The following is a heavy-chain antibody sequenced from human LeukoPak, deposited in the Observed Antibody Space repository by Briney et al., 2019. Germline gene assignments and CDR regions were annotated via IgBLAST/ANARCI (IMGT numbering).Heavy chain of an antibody. CDR3: AKAALRKEYYFDY. CDR2: ISGSGGST. J-gene: IGHJ4*02. V-gene: IGHV3-23*01. CDR1: GFTFSSYA. D-gene: IGHD4-17*01. Sequence: PGGSLRRSCSASGFTFSSYAMSCLRQAPGKGLEGVSAISGSGGSTYYADSVKGRFTMARENSKNTLYLQMNRLRAEDTAVYYCAKAALRKEYYFDYWGQGTLVTVSS.